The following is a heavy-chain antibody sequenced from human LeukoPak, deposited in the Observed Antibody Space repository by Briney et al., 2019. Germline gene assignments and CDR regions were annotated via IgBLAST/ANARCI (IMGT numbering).Heavy chain of an antibody. Sequence: ASVKVSCKASGYTFSSYDINWVRQATGQGLEWMGWINPNSGGTNYAQKFQGRVTMTRDTSISTAYMELSRLGSDDTAVYYCARDLLNHYYDSSGYYPGYWGQGTLVTVSS. CDR1: GYTFSSYD. D-gene: IGHD3-22*01. J-gene: IGHJ4*02. CDR3: ARDLLNHYYDSSGYYPGY. V-gene: IGHV1-2*02. CDR2: INPNSGGT.